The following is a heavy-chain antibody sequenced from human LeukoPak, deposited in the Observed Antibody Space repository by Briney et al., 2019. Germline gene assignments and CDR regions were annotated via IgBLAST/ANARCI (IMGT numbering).Heavy chain of an antibody. D-gene: IGHD6-13*01. V-gene: IGHV4-59*01. CDR2: IYCSGST. J-gene: IGHJ4*02. Sequence: PSESLSLTCTVSGVSLSSYYWSWIRQPPGKGLEWIGYIYCSGSTNYNPSLKSRVTISVDTSKKQCSLKLSSVAAADTAVYYCAGAGSSWSICDYWGRETLDTVSS. CDR3: AGAGSSWSICDY. CDR1: GVSLSSYY.